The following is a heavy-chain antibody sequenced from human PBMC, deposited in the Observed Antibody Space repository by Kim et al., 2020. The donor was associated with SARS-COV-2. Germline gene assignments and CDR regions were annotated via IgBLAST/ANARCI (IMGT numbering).Heavy chain of an antibody. D-gene: IGHD1-26*01. V-gene: IGHV3-23*01. CDR3: AKAGGGGSYSQYWYFDL. CDR1: RFTFSSFA. Sequence: GGSLRLSCAASRFTFSSFAMSWVRQAPGKGLEGVSVISGSGGSTYYADSVKGRFTISRDNSKNTLYLQMNSLRVEDTAVYYCAKAGGGGSYSQYWYFDL. CDR2: ISGSGGST. J-gene: IGHJ2*01.